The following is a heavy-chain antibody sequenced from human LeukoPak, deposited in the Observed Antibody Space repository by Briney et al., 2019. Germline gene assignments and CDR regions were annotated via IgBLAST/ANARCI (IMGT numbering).Heavy chain of an antibody. CDR2: IYYCGST. CDR1: GGSISSYY. D-gene: IGHD3-10*01. J-gene: IGHJ3*02. Sequence: SETLSLTCTVSGGSISSYYWSWIRQHPGKGLERIGYIYYCGSTNYNPSLKSRVTISVDTSKNQFSLKLSSVTAADAAVYYCARNTYYYGSGSYFPDAFDIWGQGTMVTVSS. V-gene: IGHV4-59*01. CDR3: ARNTYYYGSGSYFPDAFDI.